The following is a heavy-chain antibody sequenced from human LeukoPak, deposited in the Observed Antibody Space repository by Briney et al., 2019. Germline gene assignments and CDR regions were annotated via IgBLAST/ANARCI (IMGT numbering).Heavy chain of an antibody. D-gene: IGHD6-25*01. J-gene: IGHJ6*03. V-gene: IGHV3-30*04. Sequence: PGGSLRLSCAASGFTFSSYAMHWVRQAPGKGLEWVAVISYDGSNKYYADSVKGRYTVSRDTSKNTLYLQMNSLRAEDTAVYYCARKGIGSSRYQNMDVWGKGTTVTVSS. CDR1: GFTFSSYA. CDR2: ISYDGSNK. CDR3: ARKGIGSSRYQNMDV.